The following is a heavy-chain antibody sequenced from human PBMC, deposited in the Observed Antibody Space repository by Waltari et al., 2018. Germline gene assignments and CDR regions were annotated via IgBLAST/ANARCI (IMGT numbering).Heavy chain of an antibody. Sequence: QVQLVQSGAEMKKPGASVTLSCKASGYTVFAYPIHWVRQAPGQRLEWMGWITGNDNTKYSQRFQGRGTITRDRSASTTYMDLSTLRSEDTAVYYCASGRERSYGSANYYQLDYWGQGTLVTVSS. CDR2: ITGNDNT. J-gene: IGHJ4*02. CDR1: GYTVFAYP. CDR3: ASGRERSYGSANYYQLDY. D-gene: IGHD3-10*01. V-gene: IGHV1-3*01.